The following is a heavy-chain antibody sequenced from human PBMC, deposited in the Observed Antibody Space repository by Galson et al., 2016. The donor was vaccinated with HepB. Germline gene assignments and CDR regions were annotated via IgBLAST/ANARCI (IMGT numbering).Heavy chain of an antibody. CDR1: GDSVSSNSAA. CDR2: TYYRSNWIN. D-gene: IGHD5-18*01. J-gene: IGHJ4*02. CDR3: ARGAYSSQRFDF. Sequence: CAISGDSVSSNSAAWNWIRQSPSRGLEWLGRTYYRSNWINEYAVSVKSRITIKSDASKNQFSLQLNSVTPEDPALYFCARGAYSSQRFDFWGQGILVTVSS. V-gene: IGHV6-1*01.